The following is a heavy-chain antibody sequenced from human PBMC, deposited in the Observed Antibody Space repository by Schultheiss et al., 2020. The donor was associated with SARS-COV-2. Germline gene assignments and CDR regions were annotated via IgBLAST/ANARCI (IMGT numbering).Heavy chain of an antibody. V-gene: IGHV4-31*03. J-gene: IGHJ4*02. CDR1: DGSIYSGGYY. CDR3: ARGPFNYYDSSGYLPDY. D-gene: IGHD3-22*01. Sequence: SETLSLTCTVSDGSIYSGGYYWSWIRQHPGKGLEWIGYIYYSGSTYYNPSLKSRVTISVDTSKNQFSLKLSSVTAADTAVYYCARGPFNYYDSSGYLPDYWGQGTLVTVSS. CDR2: IYYSGST.